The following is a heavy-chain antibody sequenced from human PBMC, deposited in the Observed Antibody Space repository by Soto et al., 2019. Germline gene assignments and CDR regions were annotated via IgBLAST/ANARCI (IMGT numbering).Heavy chain of an antibody. CDR2: IKSKTDGGTT. CDR3: TTARGTYGAEYFQH. V-gene: IGHV3-15*01. Sequence: PGGSVRLSCAASGFTFTNAWMSWVRQAPGKGLEWVGRIKSKTDGGTTDYAAPVKGRFTISRDDSKNTLYLQMNSLKTEDTAVYYCTTARGTYGAEYFQHWGQGTLVTVSS. CDR1: GFTFTNAW. J-gene: IGHJ1*01. D-gene: IGHD4-17*01.